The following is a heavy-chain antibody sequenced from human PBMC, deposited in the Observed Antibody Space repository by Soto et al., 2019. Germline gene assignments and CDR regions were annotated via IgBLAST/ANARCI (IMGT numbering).Heavy chain of an antibody. CDR2: IYYSGST. Sequence: SETLSLTCTVSVSSISSYYWSWIRQPPGKGLEWIGYIYYSGSTNYNPSLKSRVTISVDTSKNQFSLKLSSVTAADTDVYYCARRYGDAFDIWGQGTMVTVSS. CDR3: ARRYGDAFDI. D-gene: IGHD3-9*01. CDR1: VSSISSYY. V-gene: IGHV4-59*01. J-gene: IGHJ3*02.